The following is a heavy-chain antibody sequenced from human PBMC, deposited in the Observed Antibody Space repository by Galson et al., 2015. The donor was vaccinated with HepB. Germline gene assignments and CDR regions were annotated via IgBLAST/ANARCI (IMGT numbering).Heavy chain of an antibody. CDR3: AKEPPGYFDY. CDR2: ISGSAGST. V-gene: IGHV3-23*01. CDR1: GFTFSRYD. J-gene: IGHJ4*02. Sequence: SLRLSCAASGFTFSRYDMNWVRQAPGKGPEWVAVISGSAGSTNYADSVKGRFSISRDNSKNTLYLQMNGLRAEDTAVYYCAKEPPGYFDYWGQGALVTVSS.